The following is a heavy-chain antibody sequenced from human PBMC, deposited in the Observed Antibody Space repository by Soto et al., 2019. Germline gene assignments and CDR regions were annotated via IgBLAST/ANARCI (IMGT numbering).Heavy chain of an antibody. CDR3: ARGGQECSNSGCGYIYDGMDV. CDR1: GYTFSHYG. D-gene: IGHD1-26*01. V-gene: IGHV1-18*01. CDR2: ISAYNGNR. Sequence: ASVKVSCKASGYTFSHYGIGWVRQAPGQGLEWMGWISAYNGNRHFAEGLRGRITMTTNTTTSTADMELRSLSSDDTAVYYCARGGQECSNSGCGYIYDGMDVWGQGTAVTVSS. J-gene: IGHJ6*02.